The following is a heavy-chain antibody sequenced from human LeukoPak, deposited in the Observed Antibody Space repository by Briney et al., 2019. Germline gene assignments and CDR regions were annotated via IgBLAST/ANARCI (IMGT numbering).Heavy chain of an antibody. CDR1: GFTFSSHS. J-gene: IGHJ4*02. CDR2: ISTSSDYI. V-gene: IGHV3-21*01. CDR3: ARGLYSGYD. Sequence: PGGSLRLSCAASGFTFSSHSMNWVRQAPGKGLEWVSSISTSSDYIYYADSVKGRFTISRDNAKNSLYLQMNSLRAEDTAVYYCARGLYSGYDRGQGTLVTVSS. D-gene: IGHD5-12*01.